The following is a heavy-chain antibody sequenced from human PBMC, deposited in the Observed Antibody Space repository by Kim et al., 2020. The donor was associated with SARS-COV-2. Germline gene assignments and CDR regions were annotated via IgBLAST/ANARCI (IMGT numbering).Heavy chain of an antibody. CDR1: GFTFSSYS. CDR3: ARDPGSSSWPTYYYYYYGMDV. CDR2: ISSSSSTI. J-gene: IGHJ6*02. D-gene: IGHD6-13*01. V-gene: IGHV3-48*04. Sequence: GGSLRLSCAASGFTFSSYSMNWVRQAPGKGLEWVSYISSSSSTIYYADSVKGRFTISRDNAKNSLYLQMNSLRAEDTAVYYCARDPGSSSWPTYYYYYYGMDVWGQGTTVTVSS.